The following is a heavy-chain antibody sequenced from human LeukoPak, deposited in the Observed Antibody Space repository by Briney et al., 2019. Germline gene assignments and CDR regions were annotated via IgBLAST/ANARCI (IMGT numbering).Heavy chain of an antibody. V-gene: IGHV4-34*01. CDR1: GGSFSGYY. Sequence: SETLSLTCAVYGGSFSGYYWSWIRQPPGKGLEWIGEINHSGSTNYNPSLKSRVTISVDTSKNQFSLKLSSVTAVDTAVYYCARHRQGIAAAAPWGQGTLVTVSS. CDR3: ARHRQGIAAAAP. D-gene: IGHD6-13*01. J-gene: IGHJ5*02. CDR2: INHSGST.